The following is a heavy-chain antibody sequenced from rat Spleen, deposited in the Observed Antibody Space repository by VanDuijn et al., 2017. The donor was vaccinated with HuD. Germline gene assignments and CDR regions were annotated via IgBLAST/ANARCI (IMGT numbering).Heavy chain of an antibody. CDR3: TREYLTPGVMDA. D-gene: IGHD2-1*01. CDR2: IWGDGDT. V-gene: IGHV2-63*01. CDR1: GFSLISHS. J-gene: IGHJ4*01. Sequence: QVQLKESGPGLVEPSQTLSLTCTVSGFSLISHSLHWVRQPPGKGLEWMGGIWGDGDTAYNSDLKSRWSISRDNSKNQVFIKKNSLQTDDKGTYNCTREYLTPGVMDAWGQGASVTVSS.